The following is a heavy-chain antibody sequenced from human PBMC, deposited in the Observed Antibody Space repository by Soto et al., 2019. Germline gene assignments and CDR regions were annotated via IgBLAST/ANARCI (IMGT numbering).Heavy chain of an antibody. CDR2: ISAYNGNT. CDR1: GYTFTSYG. D-gene: IGHD3-3*01. CDR3: AGGGHYDLWSGSRPLDY. J-gene: IGHJ4*02. V-gene: IGHV1-18*01. Sequence: QVQLVQSGAEVKKPGASVKVSCKASGYTFTSYGISWVRQAPGQGLEWMGWISAYNGNTKHAQKLQGRATRTTDTSTSPAYMELRSLRSDDTAVYYCAGGGHYDLWSGSRPLDYWGQGTLVTVSS.